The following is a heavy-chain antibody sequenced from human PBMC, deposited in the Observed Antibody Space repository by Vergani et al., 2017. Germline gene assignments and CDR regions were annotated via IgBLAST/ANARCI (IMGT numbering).Heavy chain of an antibody. CDR1: GFTFSDYY. Sequence: QVQLVESGGGWVKPGGSLRLSCAASGFTFSDYYMSWIRQAPGKGLEWVSYISSSGRTIYYADSVKGRFTISRDNAKNSLYLQMNSLRAEDTAVYYCAGDSVFNWVDYYYYGMDVWSQGTSVSVSS. CDR3: AGDSVFNWVDYYYYGMDV. CDR2: ISSSGRTI. J-gene: IGHJ6*02. D-gene: IGHD7-27*01. V-gene: IGHV3-11*04.